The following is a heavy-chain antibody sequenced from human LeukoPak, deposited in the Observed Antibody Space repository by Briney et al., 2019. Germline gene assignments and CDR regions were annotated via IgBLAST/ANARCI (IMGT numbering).Heavy chain of an antibody. D-gene: IGHD3-16*01. CDR2: IYYSGST. J-gene: IGHJ4*02. CDR1: GGSISSYY. V-gene: IGHV4-59*01. Sequence: PSETLSLTCTVSGGSISSYYWSWIRQPPGKGLEWIGYIYYSGSTNYNPSLKSRVTISVDTSKNQFSLKLSSVTAADTAVYYCARDPTSYDYVWVYYFDYWGQGTLVTVSS. CDR3: ARDPTSYDYVWVYYFDY.